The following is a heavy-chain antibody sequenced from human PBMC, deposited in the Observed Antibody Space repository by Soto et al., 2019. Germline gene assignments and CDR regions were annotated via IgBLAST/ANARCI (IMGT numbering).Heavy chain of an antibody. CDR1: GFTFSSYA. Sequence: QVQLVESGGGGVQPGRSLRLSCAASGFTFSSYAMHWVRQAPGKGLEWVAVISYDGRNKYYADSVKGRFTISRDNSKNTLYLQMSSLRAEDTAVYYCVKDGCSGWPYYYAMGVWGQGTTVTVSS. D-gene: IGHD6-19*01. CDR2: ISYDGRNK. J-gene: IGHJ6*02. V-gene: IGHV3-30*18. CDR3: VKDGCSGWPYYYAMGV.